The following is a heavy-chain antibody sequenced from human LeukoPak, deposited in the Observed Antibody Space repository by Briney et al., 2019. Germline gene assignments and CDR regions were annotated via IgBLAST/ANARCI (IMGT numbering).Heavy chain of an antibody. Sequence: GGSLRLSCAASGFTFSSYALSWVRQAPGKGLEWVSDISGSGGSTYYAESVKGRFTISRDNSKNMLYLQMNSLRAEDTAVYYCAKGSDYDSKYYYYYMDVWGKGTTVTASS. J-gene: IGHJ6*03. V-gene: IGHV3-23*01. CDR2: ISGSGGST. CDR3: AKGSDYDSKYYYYYMDV. D-gene: IGHD3-22*01. CDR1: GFTFSSYA.